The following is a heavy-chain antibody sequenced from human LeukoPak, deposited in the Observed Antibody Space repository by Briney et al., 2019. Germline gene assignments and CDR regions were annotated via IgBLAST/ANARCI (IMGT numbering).Heavy chain of an antibody. J-gene: IGHJ4*02. CDR2: ISYSGST. D-gene: IGHD4-23*01. CDR1: GDSISSSSYS. Sequence: SETLSLTCTVSGDSISSSSYSWGWIRQPPGKGLEWIGTISYSGSTYYNPSLKSRVTISVDTSKNQFSLMLRSVTAADAAVYYCARHVTTVVTDFDNWGQGILVTVSS. V-gene: IGHV4-39*01. CDR3: ARHVTTVVTDFDN.